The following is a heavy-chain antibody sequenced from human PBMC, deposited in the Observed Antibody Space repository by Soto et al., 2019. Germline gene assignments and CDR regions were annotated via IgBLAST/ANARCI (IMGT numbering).Heavy chain of an antibody. CDR1: GHSFTGHY. Sequence: ASVKVSCKVSGHSFTGHYMHWVRQAPGQGLEWMGWIDPNSGDTNCARKFQGRVTMTRDTSIKTVYMELSSLRSDDTAVYYCARALIGFLDWLPDNYYYGMDVWGQGTTVTVSS. V-gene: IGHV1-2*02. CDR2: IDPNSGDT. J-gene: IGHJ6*02. D-gene: IGHD3-3*02. CDR3: ARALIGFLDWLPDNYYYGMDV.